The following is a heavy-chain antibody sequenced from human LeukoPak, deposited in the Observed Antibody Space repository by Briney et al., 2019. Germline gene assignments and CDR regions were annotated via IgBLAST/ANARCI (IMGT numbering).Heavy chain of an antibody. CDR2: IYTSGST. Sequence: SETLSLTCTVSGGSISSGSYYWSWIRQPAGKGLEWIGRIYTSGSTNYNPSLKSRVTISVDTSKNQFSLKLSSVTAADTAVYYCARDIKLNCGGDCYYYYYYMDVWGKGTTVTISS. J-gene: IGHJ6*03. CDR1: GGSISSGSYY. V-gene: IGHV4-61*02. D-gene: IGHD2-21*02. CDR3: ARDIKLNCGGDCYYYYYYMDV.